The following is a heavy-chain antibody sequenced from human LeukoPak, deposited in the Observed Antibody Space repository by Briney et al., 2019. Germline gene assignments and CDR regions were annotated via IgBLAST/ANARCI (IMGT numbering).Heavy chain of an antibody. J-gene: IGHJ4*02. Sequence: GGSLRLSCAASGFTFSTHWMSWVRQAPGKGLEWVANIHQDGSDKYYVDSVKGRFTISRDNAKNSLYLQVNSLRAEDTAVYYCARGRYNYGYWGQGILVTVSS. CDR3: ARGRYNYGY. V-gene: IGHV3-7*01. D-gene: IGHD5-18*01. CDR2: IHQDGSDK. CDR1: GFTFSTHW.